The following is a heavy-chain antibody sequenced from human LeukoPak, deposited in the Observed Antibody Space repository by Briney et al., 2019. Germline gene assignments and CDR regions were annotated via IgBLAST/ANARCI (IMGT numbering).Heavy chain of an antibody. V-gene: IGHV3-23*01. CDR3: AKRSSTSSGFFDY. CDR2: ISGSGGGT. D-gene: IGHD6-6*01. J-gene: IGHJ4*02. Sequence: GGSLRLSCAASGFTFSTYAMSWVRQAPGKGLEWVSAISGSGGGTYYADSVKGRFTISRDDSKNTLFLQMNSLRAEDTAVYFCAKRSSTSSGFFDYWGQGALVSVSS. CDR1: GFTFSTYA.